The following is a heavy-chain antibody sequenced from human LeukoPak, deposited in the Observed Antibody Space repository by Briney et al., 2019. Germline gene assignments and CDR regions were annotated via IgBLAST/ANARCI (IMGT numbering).Heavy chain of an antibody. CDR2: ISGSGAGT. V-gene: IGHV3-23*01. CDR3: AKSIAVAFYS. J-gene: IGHJ4*02. D-gene: IGHD6-19*01. Sequence: GRSLRLSCAASGFTFSSFAMSWVRQAPGKGLGWVSSISGSGAGTYYADSVKGRFTISRDNSKNTLYLQMNSLRAEDTAVYYCAKSIAVAFYSWGQGTLVTVSS. CDR1: GFTFSSFA.